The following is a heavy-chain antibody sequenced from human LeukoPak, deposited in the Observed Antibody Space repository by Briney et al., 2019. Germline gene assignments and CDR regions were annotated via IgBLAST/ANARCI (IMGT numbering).Heavy chain of an antibody. CDR3: AREGLRMVRGIIPKEAWGWFDP. CDR1: SGSISTRNYY. CDR2: IVYSGST. Sequence: PSETLSLTCTVSSGSISTRNYYWGWVRQPPGKALEGIGNIVYSGSTYYSPSRKSRVTISVATSKPPFPLKLSSVTAADTAVYYCAREGLRMVRGIIPKEAWGWFDPWGKGTLVTVSS. D-gene: IGHD3-10*01. V-gene: IGHV4-39*06. J-gene: IGHJ5*02.